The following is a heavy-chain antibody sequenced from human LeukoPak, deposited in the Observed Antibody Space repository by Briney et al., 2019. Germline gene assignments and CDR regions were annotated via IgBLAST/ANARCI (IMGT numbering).Heavy chain of an antibody. CDR1: GYTFTGYY. Sequence: ASVKVSCKASGYTFTGYYMHWVRQAPGQGLEWMGWISVYHGKTNYAQKFQGRVTMTTDTSTSTAYMELRSLRSDDTDVYYCARDGPYYYESSGYYPYFDYRGQGTLVTVSS. D-gene: IGHD3-22*01. CDR2: ISVYHGKT. J-gene: IGHJ4*02. V-gene: IGHV1-18*04. CDR3: ARDGPYYYESSGYYPYFDY.